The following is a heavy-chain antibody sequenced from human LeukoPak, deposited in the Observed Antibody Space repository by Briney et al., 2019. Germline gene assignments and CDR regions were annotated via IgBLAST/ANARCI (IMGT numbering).Heavy chain of an antibody. CDR1: GYTFTGYY. Sequence: GASVKVSCKASGYTFTGYYMHWVRQAPGQGLELMGWINPNSGGTNYAQKFQGRVTMTRDTSISTAYMELSRLRSDDTAVYYCARDLVGYYGSGSYPSDYWGQGTLVTVSS. CDR2: INPNSGGT. CDR3: ARDLVGYYGSGSYPSDY. J-gene: IGHJ4*02. V-gene: IGHV1-2*02. D-gene: IGHD3-10*01.